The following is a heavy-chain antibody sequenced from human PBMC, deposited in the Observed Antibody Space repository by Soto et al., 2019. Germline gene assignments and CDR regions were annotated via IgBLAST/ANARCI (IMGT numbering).Heavy chain of an antibody. CDR2: IKRKTDGGTT. Sequence: AGSLRLSCAASGFTFTNAWMSWVRQAQGKGLEWVGRIKRKTDGGTTDYAAPVKGRFTISRDDSKNTVYLQMNSLKTEDTAVYYCTGCDCPYFGYWGQGT. D-gene: IGHD2-15*01. CDR1: GFTFTNAW. CDR3: TGCDCPYFGY. V-gene: IGHV3-15*01. J-gene: IGHJ4*02.